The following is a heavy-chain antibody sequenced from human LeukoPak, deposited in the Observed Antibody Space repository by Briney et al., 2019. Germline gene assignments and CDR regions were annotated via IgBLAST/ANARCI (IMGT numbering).Heavy chain of an antibody. J-gene: IGHJ4*02. V-gene: IGHV3-53*01. D-gene: IGHD2-2*01. CDR3: AKDQVVPFDY. CDR1: GFTVSSNY. Sequence: GGSLRLSCAASGFTVSSNYMSWVRQAPGKGLEWVSYADSVKGRFTISRDNSKNTLYLQMNSLRAEDTAVYFCAKDQVVPFDYWGQGTLVTVSS.